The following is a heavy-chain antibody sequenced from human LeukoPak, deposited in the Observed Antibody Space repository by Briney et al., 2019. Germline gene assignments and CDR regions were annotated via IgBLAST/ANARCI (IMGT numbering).Heavy chain of an antibody. V-gene: IGHV1-46*01. CDR2: INPSGGST. CDR3: ARAPFPDWYFDL. Sequence: ASVTVSCKASGYTFTSYYMHWVRQAPGQGLEWMGIINPSGGSTSYAQKFQGRVTMTRDTSTSTVYMKLSSLRSEDTAVYYCARAPFPDWYFDLWGRGTLVTVSS. CDR1: GYTFTSYY. J-gene: IGHJ2*01.